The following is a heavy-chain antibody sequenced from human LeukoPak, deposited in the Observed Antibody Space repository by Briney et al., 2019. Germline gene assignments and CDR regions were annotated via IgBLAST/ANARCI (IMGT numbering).Heavy chain of an antibody. D-gene: IGHD3-22*01. J-gene: IGHJ3*02. CDR3: ARDLTPYYDSSGYAFDI. CDR1: GGSISSGSYY. Sequence: SQTLSLTCTVSGGSISSGSYYWSWIRQPAGKGLEWIGRIYTSGSTNYNPSLKSRVTISVDTSKNQFSLKLSSVTAADTAVYYCARDLTPYYDSSGYAFDIWGQGTMVTVSS. V-gene: IGHV4-61*02. CDR2: IYTSGST.